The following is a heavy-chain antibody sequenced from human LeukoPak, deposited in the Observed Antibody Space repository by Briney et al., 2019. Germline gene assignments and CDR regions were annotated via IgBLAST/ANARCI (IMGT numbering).Heavy chain of an antibody. V-gene: IGHV4-34*01. D-gene: IGHD3-10*01. Sequence: PSETLSLTCAVYGGSFSGYYWSWIRQPPGKGLEWIGEINHSGSTNYNPSLKSRVTVSVDTSKNQFSLKLSSVTAADTAVYYCASVSGRVGRITMVRGVNKASDYWGQGTLVTVSS. CDR1: GGSFSGYY. CDR3: ASVSGRVGRITMVRGVNKASDY. CDR2: INHSGST. J-gene: IGHJ4*02.